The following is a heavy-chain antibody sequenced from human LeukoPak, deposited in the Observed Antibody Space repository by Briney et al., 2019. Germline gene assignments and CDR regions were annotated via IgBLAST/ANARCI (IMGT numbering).Heavy chain of an antibody. CDR1: GGSISSGSYY. D-gene: IGHD2-2*01. Sequence: SETLSLTCTVSGGSISSGSYYWSWIRQPAGKGPEWIGRIYTSGSTNYNPSLKSRVTISVDTSKNQFSLKLSSVTAADTAVYYCARVVPAAYDAFDIWGQGTMVTVSS. CDR2: IYTSGST. CDR3: ARVVPAAYDAFDI. V-gene: IGHV4-61*02. J-gene: IGHJ3*02.